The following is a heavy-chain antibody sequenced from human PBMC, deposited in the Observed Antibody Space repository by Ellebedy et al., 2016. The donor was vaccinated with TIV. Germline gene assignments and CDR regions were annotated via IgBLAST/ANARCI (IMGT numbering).Heavy chain of an antibody. CDR3: ARGGSRGSLDY. CDR1: GFTFSTYS. J-gene: IGHJ4*02. CDR2: IKHDGSDK. V-gene: IGHV3-7*01. Sequence: GESLKISCAASGFTFSTYSMNWVRQAPGKGLEWVSNIKHDGSDKSYVDSVKGRFTISRDNAKNSLYLQMNTLRVEDTALYYCARGGSRGSLDYWGQGTLVTVSS. D-gene: IGHD3-10*01.